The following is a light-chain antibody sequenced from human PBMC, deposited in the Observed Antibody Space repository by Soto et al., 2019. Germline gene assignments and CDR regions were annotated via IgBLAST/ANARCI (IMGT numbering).Light chain of an antibody. CDR2: WPS. CDR1: QSLLYSYNNKNY. CDR3: QQYSNPPWT. V-gene: IGKV4-1*01. J-gene: IGKJ1*01. Sequence: DIVMTQSPDSLAVSLGERATTSCKSSQSLLYSYNNKNYLAWYQQKPGQSPKLLLYWPSTRESGVPDRFSGSESGTDFTLSISSLQAEDVAVYFCQQYSNPPWTFGQGTKVEI.